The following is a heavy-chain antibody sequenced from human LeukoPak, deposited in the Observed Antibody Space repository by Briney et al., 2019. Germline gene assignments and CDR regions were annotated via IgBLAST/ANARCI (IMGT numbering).Heavy chain of an antibody. Sequence: GASVKVSCKASGYTFTSYGISWVRRAPGQGLEWMGWISAYNGNTNYAQKLQGRVTMTTDTSTSTAYMELRSLRSDDTAVYYCARVLEYWGYSSSSLPDYWGQGTLVTVSS. V-gene: IGHV1-18*01. J-gene: IGHJ4*02. CDR1: GYTFTSYG. D-gene: IGHD6-6*01. CDR2: ISAYNGNT. CDR3: ARVLEYWGYSSSSLPDY.